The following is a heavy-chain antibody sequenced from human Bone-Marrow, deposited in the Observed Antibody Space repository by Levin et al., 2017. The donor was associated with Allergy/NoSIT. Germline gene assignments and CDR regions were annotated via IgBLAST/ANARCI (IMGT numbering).Heavy chain of an antibody. CDR2: IYYSGNT. J-gene: IGHJ4*02. CDR1: GGSISSGGYY. Sequence: SQTLSLTCTVSGGSISSGGYYWSWIRQQPGKGLEWIGYIYYSGNTYYNPSLKSRVMISVDTSKNQFSLKVSSVTAADTAVYYCAREDGSTIDYWGQGILVAVSS. D-gene: IGHD1/OR15-1a*01. CDR3: AREDGSTIDY. V-gene: IGHV4-31*03.